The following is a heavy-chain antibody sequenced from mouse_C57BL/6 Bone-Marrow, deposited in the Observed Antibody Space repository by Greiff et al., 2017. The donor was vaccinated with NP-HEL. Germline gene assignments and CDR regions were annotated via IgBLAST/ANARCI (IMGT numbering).Heavy chain of an antibody. CDR1: GFNIKDDY. CDR3: TTGDYDWFAY. Sequence: EVQLQQSGAELVRPGASVKLSCTASGFNIKDDYMHWVKQRPEQGLEWIGWIDPENGDTEYASKFQGKATITADTSSNTAYLQRSSLTAEDTAVYYCTTGDYDWFAYWGQGTLVTVSA. D-gene: IGHD2-4*01. CDR2: IDPENGDT. V-gene: IGHV14-4*01. J-gene: IGHJ3*01.